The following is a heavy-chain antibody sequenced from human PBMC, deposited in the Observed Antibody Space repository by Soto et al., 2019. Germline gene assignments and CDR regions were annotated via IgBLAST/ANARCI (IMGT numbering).Heavy chain of an antibody. CDR2: IIPIFGTA. D-gene: IGHD4-17*01. J-gene: IGHJ6*02. CDR1: GGTFSSYA. Sequence: SVKVSCKASGGTFSSYAISWVLQAPGQGLEWMGGIIPIFGTANYAQKFQGRVTITADKSTSTAYMELSSLRSEDTAVYYCAGGTKTTVTPSYYYYGMDVWGQGTTVTVSS. V-gene: IGHV1-69*06. CDR3: AGGTKTTVTPSYYYYGMDV.